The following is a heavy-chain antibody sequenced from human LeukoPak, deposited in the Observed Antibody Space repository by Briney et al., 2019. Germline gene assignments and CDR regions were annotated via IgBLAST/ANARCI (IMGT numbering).Heavy chain of an antibody. CDR2: IYYSGST. CDR3: ARAYRYSSGNFDY. Sequence: SETLSLTCTVSGGSISSYYWSWIRQPPGKGLEWIGYIYYSGSTNYNPSLKSRVTISVDTSKNQFSLKLSSVTAADTAVYYCARAYRYSSGNFDYWGQGTLVTVSS. J-gene: IGHJ4*02. CDR1: GGSISSYY. V-gene: IGHV4-59*01. D-gene: IGHD6-19*01.